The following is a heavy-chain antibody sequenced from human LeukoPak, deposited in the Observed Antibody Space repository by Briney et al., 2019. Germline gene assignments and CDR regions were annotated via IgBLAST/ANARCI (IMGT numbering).Heavy chain of an antibody. CDR3: ARLRGIAAARYYYYMDV. D-gene: IGHD6-13*01. V-gene: IGHV4-38-2*02. CDR2: IYHSGST. Sequence: SETLSLTCTVSGYSISSGYYWGWIRQPPGKGLEWIGSIYHSGSTYYNPSLKSRVTISVDTSKNQFSLKLSSVTAADTAVYYCARLRGIAAARYYYYMDVWGKGTTVTVSS. CDR1: GYSISSGYY. J-gene: IGHJ6*03.